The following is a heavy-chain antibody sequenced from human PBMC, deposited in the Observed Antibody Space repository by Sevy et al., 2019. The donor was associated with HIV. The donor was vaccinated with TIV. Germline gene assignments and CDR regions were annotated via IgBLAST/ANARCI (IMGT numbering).Heavy chain of an antibody. Sequence: SETLSLTCTVSGGSISSYYWSWIRQPPGKGLEWIGYIYYSGSTNYNPSLKSRVTISVDTSKNQFSLKLSSVTAADTAVYYCAGGSGCGGDWFDPWGQGTLVTVSS. CDR2: IYYSGST. CDR3: AGGSGCGGDWFDP. V-gene: IGHV4-59*01. J-gene: IGHJ5*02. CDR1: GGSISSYY. D-gene: IGHD2-21*01.